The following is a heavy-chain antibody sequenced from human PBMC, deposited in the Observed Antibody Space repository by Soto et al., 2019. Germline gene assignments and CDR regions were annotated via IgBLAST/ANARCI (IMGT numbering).Heavy chain of an antibody. CDR2: IYYSGST. CDR3: ARSTPHDSSGYPFDY. CDR1: GGSVSSGSYY. Sequence: LPETLSLTCTVSGGSVSSGSYYWSWIRQPPGKGLEWIGYIYYSGSTNYNPSLKSRVTISADTSKNQFSLKLSSVTAADTAVYYCARSTPHDSSGYPFDYWGQGTLVTVSS. J-gene: IGHJ4*02. V-gene: IGHV4-61*01. D-gene: IGHD3-22*01.